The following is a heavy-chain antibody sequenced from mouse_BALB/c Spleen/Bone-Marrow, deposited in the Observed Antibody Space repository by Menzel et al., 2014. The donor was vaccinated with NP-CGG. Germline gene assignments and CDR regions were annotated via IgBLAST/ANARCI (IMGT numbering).Heavy chain of an antibody. V-gene: IGHV2-9*02. CDR2: IWAGGST. CDR3: ARGSYYEGAMDY. Sequence: VMLVESGPGLVAPSQSLSITCTVSGFSLTGYGVHWVRQPPGKVLEWLGVIWAGGSTNYNSALMSRLSISKDNSKSQVFLKMNSLQTDDTATYYCARGSYYEGAMDYWGQGTSVTVSS. J-gene: IGHJ4*01. CDR1: GFSLTGYG. D-gene: IGHD1-1*01.